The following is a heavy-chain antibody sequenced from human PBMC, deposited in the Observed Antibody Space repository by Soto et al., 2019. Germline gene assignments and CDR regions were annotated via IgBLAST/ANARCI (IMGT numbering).Heavy chain of an antibody. CDR1: GGSVSSGSYY. CDR2: IYYSGST. Sequence: PSETLSLTCTVSGGSVSSGSYYWSWIRQPPGKGLEWIGYIYYSGSTNYNPSLKSRVAISVDTSKNQFSLKLSSVTAADTAVYYCAASGKTTVTTEFDYWGQGTLVTVSS. V-gene: IGHV4-61*01. J-gene: IGHJ4*02. CDR3: AASGKTTVTTEFDY. D-gene: IGHD4-17*01.